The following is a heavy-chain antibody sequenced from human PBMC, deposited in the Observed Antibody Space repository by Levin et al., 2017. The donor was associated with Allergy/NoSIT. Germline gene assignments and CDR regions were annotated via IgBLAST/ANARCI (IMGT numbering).Heavy chain of an antibody. Sequence: ASVKVSCKASGGTFSSYAISWVRQAPGQGLEWMGGIIPIFGTANYAQKFQGRVTITADESTSTAYMELSSLRSEDTAVYYCARDLMTPDYYYGMDVWGQGTTVTVSS. V-gene: IGHV1-69*13. CDR1: GGTFSSYA. CDR3: ARDLMTPDYYYGMDV. J-gene: IGHJ6*02. CDR2: IIPIFGTA. D-gene: IGHD3-16*01.